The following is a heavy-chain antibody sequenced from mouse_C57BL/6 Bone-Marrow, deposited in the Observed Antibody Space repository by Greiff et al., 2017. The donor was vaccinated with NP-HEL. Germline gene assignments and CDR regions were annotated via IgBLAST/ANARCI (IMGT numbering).Heavy chain of an antibody. D-gene: IGHD1-1*01. Sequence: QVQLQQPGAELVKPGASVKLSCKASGYTFTSYWMHWVKQRPGQGLEWIGMIHPNSGSTNYNEKFKSKATLTVDKSSSTAYMQLSSLTSEDSAVYYCASLIYYYGSSYFYYAMDYWGRGTSVTVAS. J-gene: IGHJ4*01. V-gene: IGHV1-64*01. CDR1: GYTFTSYW. CDR3: ASLIYYYGSSYFYYAMDY. CDR2: IHPNSGST.